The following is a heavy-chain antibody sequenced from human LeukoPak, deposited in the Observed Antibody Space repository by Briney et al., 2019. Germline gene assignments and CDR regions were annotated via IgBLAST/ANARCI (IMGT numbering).Heavy chain of an antibody. V-gene: IGHV1-46*01. CDR1: GYTFTSDY. J-gene: IGHJ4*02. Sequence: ASVKVSCKASGYTFTSDYMHWVRQAPGQGLEWLGIINPSGGSTSYAQKFQGRVTMTRDTSTSTVYMELSSLRSEDTAVYYCARTYYYDSSGYYPYYWGQGTLVTVSS. CDR3: ARTYYYDSSGYYPYY. CDR2: INPSGGST. D-gene: IGHD3-22*01.